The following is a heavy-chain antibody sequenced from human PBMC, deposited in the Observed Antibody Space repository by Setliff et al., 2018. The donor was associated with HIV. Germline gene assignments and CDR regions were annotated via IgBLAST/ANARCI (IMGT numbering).Heavy chain of an antibody. CDR3: ARDRAAFRLTY. CDR1: GGSISSGGYY. J-gene: IGHJ4*02. Sequence: SETLSLTCTVSGGSISSGGYYWSWIRQHPGKGPEWIGYIYYNGSTYYNPSLKSRVSMSVDTSKDQVSLKLSTVTAADTAMYYCARDRAAFRLTYWGQGTLVTVSS. V-gene: IGHV4-31*03. D-gene: IGHD3-3*02. CDR2: IYYNGST.